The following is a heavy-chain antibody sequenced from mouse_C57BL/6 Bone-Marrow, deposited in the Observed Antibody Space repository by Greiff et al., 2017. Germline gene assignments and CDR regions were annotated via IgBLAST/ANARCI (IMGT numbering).Heavy chain of an antibody. CDR2: IHPSDSDT. Sequence: QVQLQQPGAELVKPGASVKVSCKASGYTFTSYWMHWVKQRPGQGLEWIGRIHPSDSDTNYNQKFKGKATLTVDKSSSTAYMQLSSLTSEDSAVYYCAIPSNDAGSSYSYFGVWGTGTTVTVSS. D-gene: IGHD1-1*01. CDR3: AIPSNDAGSSYSYFGV. CDR1: GYTFTSYW. J-gene: IGHJ1*03. V-gene: IGHV1-74*01.